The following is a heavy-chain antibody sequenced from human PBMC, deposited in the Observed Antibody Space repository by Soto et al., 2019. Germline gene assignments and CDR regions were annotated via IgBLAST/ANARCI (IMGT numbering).Heavy chain of an antibody. Sequence: QAQLVQSGAEVKKPGASVKVSCRASGYTFTSYDYAWVRQAPGQGLEWMGWISAYNGDTNYAQKFLDRVTLTTDTSTTTVYMELRNLGSDDTAIYYCARSGAYCTSITCLFDAFWCLGTLVTVSS. CDR3: ARSGAYCTSITCLFDAF. D-gene: IGHD1-26*01. CDR2: ISAYNGDT. V-gene: IGHV1-18*01. J-gene: IGHJ4*02. CDR1: GYTFTSYD.